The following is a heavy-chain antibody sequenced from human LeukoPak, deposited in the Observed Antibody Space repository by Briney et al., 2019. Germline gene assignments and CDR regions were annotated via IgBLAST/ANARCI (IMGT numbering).Heavy chain of an antibody. J-gene: IGHJ4*02. D-gene: IGHD3-10*01. Sequence: GESLRLSCAASGFTFTTYWMTWVRQAPGKGLEWVANINQDGSEKYFVDSVKGRFTISRDNAKNSLYLQMNSLRVEDTAVYYCARVAKFYYGSETYYFFEHWGQGTPVTAS. CDR3: ARVAKFYYGSETYYFFEH. CDR2: INQDGSEK. V-gene: IGHV3-7*01. CDR1: GFTFTTYW.